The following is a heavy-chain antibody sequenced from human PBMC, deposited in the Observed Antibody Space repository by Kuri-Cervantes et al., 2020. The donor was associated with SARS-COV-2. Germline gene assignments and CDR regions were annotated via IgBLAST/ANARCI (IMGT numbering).Heavy chain of an antibody. CDR1: GFIFSSYW. J-gene: IGHJ4*02. CDR3: ARDGGYRTSSCFDY. V-gene: IGHV3-74*01. Sequence: GESLKISCAASGFIFSSYWMHWALQAPGKGPVGVSRINSDGSSTIYADSVKGRFTISRDNSKNTLYLQMNSLRAEDTAVYYCARDGGYRTSSCFDYWGQGTLVTVSS. D-gene: IGHD3-16*02. CDR2: INSDGSST.